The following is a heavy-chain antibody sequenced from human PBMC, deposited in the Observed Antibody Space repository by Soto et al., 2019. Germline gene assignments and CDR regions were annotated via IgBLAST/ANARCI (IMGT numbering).Heavy chain of an antibody. J-gene: IGHJ6*02. Sequence: WGSLRLSCAASGFAFSTYAMHWVRQAPGKGLEWVAVISYDESSEYYADSVKGRFAVSRDYSKNTVSLQMNNLRAEDTAVYYCAKGEDWNNFYFGLDVRGQGTPVTVSS. CDR2: ISYDESSE. CDR3: AKGEDWNNFYFGLDV. CDR1: GFAFSTYA. D-gene: IGHD1-1*01. V-gene: IGHV3-30*18.